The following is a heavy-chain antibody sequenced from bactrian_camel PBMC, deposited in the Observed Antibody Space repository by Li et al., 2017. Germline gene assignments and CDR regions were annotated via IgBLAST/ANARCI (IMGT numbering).Heavy chain of an antibody. CDR1: GFPFSNYA. D-gene: IGHD3*01. CDR3: AAAPSLTSVGFGY. Sequence: DVQLVESGGGLVQPGGSLRLSCATSGFPFSNYAMNWVRQAPGKGLEWVSGIRSGGGDTYYADSVKGRFTISRDNAKNTVYLQMNSLKSEDTALYYCAAAPSLTSVGFGYWGQGTQVTVS. V-gene: IGHV3S40*01. CDR2: IRSGGGDT. J-gene: IGHJ6*01.